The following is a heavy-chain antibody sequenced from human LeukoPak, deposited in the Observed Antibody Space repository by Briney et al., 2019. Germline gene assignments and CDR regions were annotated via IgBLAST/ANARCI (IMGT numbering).Heavy chain of an antibody. CDR3: ASTGQWLQPYNWFDP. CDR2: FDPEDGET. CDR1: GYTLTELS. Sequence: ASVKVSRKVSGYTLTELSMHWVRQAPGKGLEWMGGFDPEDGETIYAQKFQGRVTMTEDTSTDTAYMELSSLRSEDTAVYYCASTGQWLQPYNWFDPWGQGTLVTVSS. J-gene: IGHJ5*02. D-gene: IGHD5-24*01. V-gene: IGHV1-24*01.